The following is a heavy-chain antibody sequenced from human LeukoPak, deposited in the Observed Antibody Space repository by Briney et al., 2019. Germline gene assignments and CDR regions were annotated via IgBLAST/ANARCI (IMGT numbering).Heavy chain of an antibody. CDR3: ARDLTSSGNPVGDY. J-gene: IGHJ4*02. CDR2: IKRDGSEK. D-gene: IGHD6-19*01. CDR1: GFTLSSYW. V-gene: IGHV3-7*01. Sequence: PGGSLRLSCAASGFTLSSYWMSWVRQAPGKGLEWVANIKRDGSEKYYVDSVKGRFTISRDNAKNSLYLQMNSPRAEDTAVYYCARDLTSSGNPVGDYWGQGTLVTVSS.